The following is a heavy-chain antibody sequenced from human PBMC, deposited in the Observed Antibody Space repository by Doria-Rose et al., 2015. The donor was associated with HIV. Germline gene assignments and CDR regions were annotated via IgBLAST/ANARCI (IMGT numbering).Heavy chain of an antibody. Sequence: QVQLQQWGPGLVKPSETLSLTCTVSGGAISRSTYYWDWIRQPPGKGLEWIASISYSGSTYYNSSLKSRVTISVDTSRNQFSLKLNSVTAADTAVYFCARDLREWIGGDALDDGGQGTMGTGTS. D-gene: IGHD3-10*01. J-gene: IGHJ3*01. CDR3: ARDLREWIGGDALDD. V-gene: IGHV4-39*07. CDR1: GGAISRSTYY. CDR2: ISYSGST.